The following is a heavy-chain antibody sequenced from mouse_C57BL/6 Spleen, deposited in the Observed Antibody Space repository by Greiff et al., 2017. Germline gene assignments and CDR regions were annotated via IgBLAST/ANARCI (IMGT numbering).Heavy chain of an antibody. Sequence: QVQLQQSGPELVKPGASVKISCTASGYAFSSSWMNWVKQRPGKGLEWIGRIYPGDGDTNYNGKFKGKATLTADKSSSTAYMQLSRLTSENSAVYICASYDYAMDYWGQGTSVTVSS. V-gene: IGHV1-82*01. CDR2: IYPGDGDT. J-gene: IGHJ4*01. D-gene: IGHD2-12*01. CDR1: GYAFSSSW. CDR3: ASYDYAMDY.